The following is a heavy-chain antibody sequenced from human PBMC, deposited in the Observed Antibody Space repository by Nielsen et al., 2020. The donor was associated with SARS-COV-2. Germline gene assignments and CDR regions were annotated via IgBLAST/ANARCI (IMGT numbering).Heavy chain of an antibody. J-gene: IGHJ5*02. CDR2: ISNSSIYR. CDR3: ARDVAVADFGFDP. D-gene: IGHD6-19*01. Sequence: GESLKISCAASGFTFSDYYMFWIRQAPGKGLEWVSYISNSSIYRNYADSVKGRFTLSRDNAKNSLYLQMNSLRVEDTAVYYCARDVAVADFGFDPWGQGTLVTVSS. CDR1: GFTFSDYY. V-gene: IGHV3-11*06.